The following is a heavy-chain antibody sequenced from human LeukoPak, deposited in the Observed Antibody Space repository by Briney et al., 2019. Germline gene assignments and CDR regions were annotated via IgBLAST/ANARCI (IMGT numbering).Heavy chain of an antibody. J-gene: IGHJ4*02. Sequence: GGSLRLSCAASGFTVSSNYMSWVRQAPGKGLEWVSVIYSGGSTYYADSVKGRFTISRDNSKNTLYLQVNSLRAEDTAVHYCAKCVSGGSYPYYFDYWGQGTLVTVSS. CDR1: GFTVSSNY. D-gene: IGHD1-26*01. V-gene: IGHV3-66*01. CDR3: AKCVSGGSYPYYFDY. CDR2: IYSGGST.